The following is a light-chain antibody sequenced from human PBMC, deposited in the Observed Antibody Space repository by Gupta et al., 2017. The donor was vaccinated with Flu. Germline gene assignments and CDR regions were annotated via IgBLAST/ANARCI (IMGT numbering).Light chain of an antibody. CDR1: KSVRRP. J-gene: IGKJ2*02. V-gene: IGKV3-15*01. CDR2: GAP. Sequence: SPAHMSVSQGESATRSCRDSKSVRRPLEWVQQKPGQSPRLIIYGAPNSDDGITARFSGRGAGRDFSLTSSRRQYEDCEGYYGQQDNNFGTFGQGTKLEIK. CDR3: QQDNNFGT.